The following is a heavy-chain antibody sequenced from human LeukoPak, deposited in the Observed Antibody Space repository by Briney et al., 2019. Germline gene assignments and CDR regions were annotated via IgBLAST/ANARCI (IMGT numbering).Heavy chain of an antibody. J-gene: IGHJ3*02. CDR1: GLTFSRYA. V-gene: IGHV3-23*01. CDR2: ISASGGST. Sequence: GGSLRLSCAASGLTFSRYAMSWVRQAPGKGLEWVSAISASGGSTYYADSVKGRFTISRDNSKNTLYLQMNSLRVEDTAVYYCAKEVYYFDTSGLYSLALDIWGQGTMVTVPS. CDR3: AKEVYYFDTSGLYSLALDI. D-gene: IGHD3-22*01.